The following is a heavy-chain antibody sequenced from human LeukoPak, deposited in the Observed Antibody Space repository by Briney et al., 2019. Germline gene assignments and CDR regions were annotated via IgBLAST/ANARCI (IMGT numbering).Heavy chain of an antibody. J-gene: IGHJ4*02. D-gene: IGHD6-19*01. CDR2: ISWNSGSI. CDR3: AKARPVPSAVAATGGFDY. Sequence: PGRSLRLSCAAPGFTFDDYAMHWVRQAPGKGLEWVSGISWNSGSIGYADSVKGRFTISRDNAKNSLYLQMNSLRAEDTALYYCAKARPVPSAVAATGGFDYWGQGTLVTVSS. V-gene: IGHV3-9*01. CDR1: GFTFDDYA.